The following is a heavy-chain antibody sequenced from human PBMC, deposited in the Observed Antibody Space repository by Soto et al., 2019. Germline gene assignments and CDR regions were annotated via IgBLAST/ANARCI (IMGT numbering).Heavy chain of an antibody. J-gene: IGHJ1*01. CDR2: IYYSGST. Sequence: QVQLQESGPGLVKPSQTLSLTCTVSGGSISSGGYYWSWIRQHPGKGLEWIGYIYYSGSTYYNPSLESRVPISVDSSKNQFSLKLSSVTAADTAVYYCARVYRSSGGYFQHWGQGTLVTVSS. D-gene: IGHD3-10*01. V-gene: IGHV4-31*03. CDR1: GGSISSGGYY. CDR3: ARVYRSSGGYFQH.